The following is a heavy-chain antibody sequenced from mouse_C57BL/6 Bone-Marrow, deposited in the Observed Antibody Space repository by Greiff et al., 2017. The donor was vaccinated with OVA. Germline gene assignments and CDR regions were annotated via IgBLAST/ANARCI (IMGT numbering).Heavy chain of an antibody. J-gene: IGHJ3*01. D-gene: IGHD1-1*01. CDR2: ILPGSGST. Sequence: VQLQQSGAELMKPGASVKLSCKATGYTFTGYWIEWVKQRPRHGLEWIGEILPGSGSTNYNEKFKGKATFTADTSSNTAYMQLSSLTTEDSAIYYCARISEYYYGSTWFAYWGQGTLVTVSA. CDR3: ARISEYYYGSTWFAY. V-gene: IGHV1-9*01. CDR1: GYTFTGYW.